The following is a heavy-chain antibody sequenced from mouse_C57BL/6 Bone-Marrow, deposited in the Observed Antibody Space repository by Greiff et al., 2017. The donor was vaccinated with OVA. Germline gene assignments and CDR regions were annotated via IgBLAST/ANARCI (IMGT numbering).Heavy chain of an antibody. D-gene: IGHD3-2*02. J-gene: IGHJ4*01. CDR1: GYAFSSYW. CDR3: ARSSGPLYYAMDY. CDR2: IYPGDGDT. V-gene: IGHV1-80*01. Sequence: QVQLQQSGAELVKPGASVKISCKASGYAFSSYWMNWVKQRPGKGLEWIGQIYPGDGDTNYNGKFKGKATLTADKPSSTAYMQLSSLTSEDSAVYYCARSSGPLYYAMDYWGQGTSVTVSS.